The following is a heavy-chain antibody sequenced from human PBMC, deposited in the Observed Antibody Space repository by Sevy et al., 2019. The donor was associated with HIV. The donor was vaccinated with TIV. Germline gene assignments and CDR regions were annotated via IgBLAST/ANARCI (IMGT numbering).Heavy chain of an antibody. CDR2: ISGSGVST. J-gene: IGHJ4*02. CDR1: GFIFSSYV. V-gene: IGHV3-23*01. Sequence: GGSLRLSCAASGFIFSSYVMSWVRQAPGKGLEWVSTISGSGVSTYYADSVKGRFTIFRDNSRNTLDLQMNSLRAEDTAVYYCEAIATAGRDYWGQGTLVTVSS. CDR3: EAIATAGRDY. D-gene: IGHD6-13*01.